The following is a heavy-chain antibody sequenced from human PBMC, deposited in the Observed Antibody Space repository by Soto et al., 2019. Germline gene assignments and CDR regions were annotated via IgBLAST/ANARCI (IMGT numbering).Heavy chain of an antibody. J-gene: IGHJ4*02. Sequence: PGGSLRLSCAACGVTFRRYAMNWVRQAPGKGLEWVSVISGSGDSTYYADSVKGRFTISRDNSKNTLYLQMNSLRAEDTAVYYCARRGPGTYFDYWGQGTLVTVSS. CDR3: ARRGPGTYFDY. V-gene: IGHV3-23*01. CDR2: ISGSGDST. D-gene: IGHD6-13*01. CDR1: GVTFRRYA.